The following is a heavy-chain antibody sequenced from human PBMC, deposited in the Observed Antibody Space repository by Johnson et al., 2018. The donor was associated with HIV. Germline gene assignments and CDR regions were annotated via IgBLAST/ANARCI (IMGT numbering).Heavy chain of an antibody. V-gene: IGHV3-30*02. CDR2: IRYDGSNK. J-gene: IGHJ3*02. D-gene: IGHD3-10*01. CDR3: AKEGTTMEVDI. Sequence: QVQLVESGGGLVQPGGSLRLSCAVSGFTFSNAWMTWVRQAPGKGLEWVAFIRYDGSNKYYVDSVKGRLTISRDNSKNTLYLQMNSLRAEDTAVYYCAKEGTTMEVDIWGQGTMVTVSS. CDR1: GFTFSNAW.